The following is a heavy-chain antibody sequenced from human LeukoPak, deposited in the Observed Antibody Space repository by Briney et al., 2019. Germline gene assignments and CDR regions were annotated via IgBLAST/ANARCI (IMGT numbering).Heavy chain of an antibody. D-gene: IGHD2-8*01. CDR3: ARASFNVVFGNWFDP. J-gene: IGHJ5*02. CDR2: IYYSGST. CDR1: GGSISSSRDY. V-gene: IGHV4-39*01. Sequence: SETLSLTCTVSGGSISSSRDYWGWIRQPPGKGLEWIGSIYYSGSTFYNPSLKSRVTISVDTSKNQFSLKLRSVTAADTAIYYCARASFNVVFGNWFDPWGQGTLVTVSS.